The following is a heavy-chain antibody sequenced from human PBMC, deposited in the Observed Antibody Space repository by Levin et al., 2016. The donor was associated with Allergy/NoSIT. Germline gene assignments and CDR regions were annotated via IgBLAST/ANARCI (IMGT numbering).Heavy chain of an antibody. CDR1: GVSVATNH. D-gene: IGHD3-10*01. J-gene: IGHJ6*02. V-gene: IGHV3-66*01. CDR2: IYSGGRT. CDR3: ARALYGSGSQRVGMDV. Sequence: GESLKISCAASGVSVATNHMSWVRQAPGKGLEWVSVIYSGGRTDYGDSVKGRFTITRDNSENTVDLQMNSLRVDDTAVYYCARALYGSGSQRVGMDVWGQGTTVTVSS.